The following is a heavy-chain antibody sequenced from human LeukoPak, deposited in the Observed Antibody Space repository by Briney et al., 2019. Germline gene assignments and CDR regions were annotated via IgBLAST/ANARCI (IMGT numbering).Heavy chain of an antibody. CDR2: ISYDGSNK. J-gene: IGHJ4*02. V-gene: IGHV3-30-3*01. CDR1: GFTFSSYA. CDR3: ARDRVGATDYFDY. Sequence: GGSLRLSCAASGFTFSSYAMHWVRQAPGKGLEWVTVISYDGSNKYYADSVKGRFTISRDNSKNTLYLQMNSLRAEDTAVYYCARDRVGATDYFDYWGQGTLVTVSS. D-gene: IGHD1-26*01.